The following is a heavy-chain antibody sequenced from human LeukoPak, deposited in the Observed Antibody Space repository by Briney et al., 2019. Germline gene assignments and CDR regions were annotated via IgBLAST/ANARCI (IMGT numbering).Heavy chain of an antibody. D-gene: IGHD6-6*01. CDR3: ARDFYSSSSTGVPNSFDP. J-gene: IGHJ5*02. V-gene: IGHV1-46*01. Sequence: GASVKLSCKASGYTFTSYYIHWVRQAPGLGLQWMGMIKPSGGSIRYEQNFQGRVTMTRDTSASTVYMGLSSLTSEDTAVYYCARDFYSSSSTGVPNSFDPWGQGTLVTVSS. CDR2: IKPSGGSI. CDR1: GYTFTSYY.